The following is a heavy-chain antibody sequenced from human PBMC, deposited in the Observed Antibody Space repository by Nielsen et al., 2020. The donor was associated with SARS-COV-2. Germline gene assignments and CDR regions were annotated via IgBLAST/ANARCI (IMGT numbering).Heavy chain of an antibody. CDR1: GFTFNIYA. V-gene: IGHV3-23*01. CDR2: VSASGGST. CDR3: ARSSYGYSSSCLDY. Sequence: GESLKISCAASGFTFNIYAMSWVRRAPGRGLQWVTGVSASGGSTYYTDSVKGRFTISRDNAKNTLYLQMNSLRAEDTAVYYCARSSYGYSSSCLDYWGQGTLVTVSS. D-gene: IGHD6-13*01. J-gene: IGHJ4*02.